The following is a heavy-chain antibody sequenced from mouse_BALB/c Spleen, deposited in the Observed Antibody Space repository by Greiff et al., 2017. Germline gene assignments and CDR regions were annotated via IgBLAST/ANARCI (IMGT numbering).Heavy chain of an antibody. CDR3: ARRGVYDSYYFDY. CDR2: IDPANGNT. J-gene: IGHJ2*01. V-gene: IGHV14-3*02. CDR1: GFNIKDTY. D-gene: IGHD2-3*01. Sequence: EVQLQQSGAELVKPGASVKLSCTASGFNIKDTYMHWVKQRPEQGLEWIGRIDPANGNTKYDPKFQGKATITADKSSNTAYLQLSSLTSEDTAVYYCARRGVYDSYYFDYWGQGTTLTVSS.